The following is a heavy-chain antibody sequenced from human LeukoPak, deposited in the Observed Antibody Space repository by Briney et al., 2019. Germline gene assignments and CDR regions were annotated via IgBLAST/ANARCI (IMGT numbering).Heavy chain of an antibody. D-gene: IGHD2-2*01. CDR2: ITWNSGSI. CDR1: GFTFDEYA. V-gene: IGHV3-9*01. Sequence: GGSLRLSCAASGFTFDEYAMHWVRQAPGKGLKWVSGITWNSGSIGYADSVKGRFTISRDNAKNSLFLQLHSLRPEDTASYYCAKDLSSTRFYYYGMDVWGQGTTVTVSS. J-gene: IGHJ6*02. CDR3: AKDLSSTRFYYYGMDV.